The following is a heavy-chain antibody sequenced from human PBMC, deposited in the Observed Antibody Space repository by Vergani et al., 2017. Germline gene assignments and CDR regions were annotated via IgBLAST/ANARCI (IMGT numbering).Heavy chain of an antibody. CDR1: GFTFSSYA. CDR3: ARDRDGVQPFADYFDY. Sequence: QVQLVESGRGVVQPGRSLRLSCAASGFTFSSYAMHWVRQAPGKGLEWVAVISYDGSNKYYADSVKGRFTISRDKSKNTLYLQMNSLRAEDTAVYYCARDRDGVQPFADYFDYWGQGTLVTVSS. J-gene: IGHJ4*02. D-gene: IGHD4-17*01. V-gene: IGHV3-30-3*01. CDR2: ISYDGSNK.